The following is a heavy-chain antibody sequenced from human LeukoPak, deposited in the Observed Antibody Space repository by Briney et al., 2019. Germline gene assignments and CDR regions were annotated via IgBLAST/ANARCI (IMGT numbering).Heavy chain of an antibody. CDR2: MNPNSGNT. Sequence: GASVKVSCKASGYTFTSYDINWVRQATGQGLEWMGWMNPNSGNTGYAQKFQGRVTMTRNTSISTAYMELSSLRAEDTAVYYCARGPTVYYYDSSGSNAHDYWGQGTLVTVSS. J-gene: IGHJ4*02. CDR1: GYTFTSYD. CDR3: ARGPTVYYYDSSGSNAHDY. D-gene: IGHD3-22*01. V-gene: IGHV1-8*01.